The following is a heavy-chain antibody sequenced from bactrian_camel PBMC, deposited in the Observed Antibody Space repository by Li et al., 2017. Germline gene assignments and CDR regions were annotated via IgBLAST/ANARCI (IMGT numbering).Heavy chain of an antibody. CDR1: AYTPANVR. D-gene: IGHD3*01. V-gene: IGHV3S60*01. J-gene: IGHJ4*01. Sequence: VQLVESGGGSVQAGGSLRLSCAFDAYTPANVRMAWFRQPPGKEREEVASIEALGSWTYYADSVKGRFTISRDNAKDTLYLQMNSLKIEDTAVYYCALGSSRQATMTARGKGTQVTVS. CDR2: IEALGSWT.